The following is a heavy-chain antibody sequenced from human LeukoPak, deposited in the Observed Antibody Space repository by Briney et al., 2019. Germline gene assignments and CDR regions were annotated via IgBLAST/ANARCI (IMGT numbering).Heavy chain of an antibody. CDR3: ARSIGGSYYGHDAFDI. D-gene: IGHD1-26*01. V-gene: IGHV4-4*07. Sequence: SETLSLTCTVSGGSISSYYRSWIRQPAGKGLEWIGRIYTSGSTNYNPSLKSRVTMSVDTSKNQFSLKLSSVTAADTAVYYCARSIGGSYYGHDAFDIWGQGTMVTVSS. J-gene: IGHJ3*02. CDR1: GGSISSYY. CDR2: IYTSGST.